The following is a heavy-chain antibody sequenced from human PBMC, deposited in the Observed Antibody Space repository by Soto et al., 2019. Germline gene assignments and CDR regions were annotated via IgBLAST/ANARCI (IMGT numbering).Heavy chain of an antibody. D-gene: IGHD6-19*01. Sequence: GGSLRLSCAASGFTFSGSAMHWVRQSSGKGLEWVGRIRSKANSYATAYAASVKGRFTISRDDSKNTAYLQMNSLKTEDTAVYYCTRPGGIAVESDYWGQGTLVTVSS. J-gene: IGHJ4*02. CDR2: IRSKANSYAT. V-gene: IGHV3-73*01. CDR3: TRPGGIAVESDY. CDR1: GFTFSGSA.